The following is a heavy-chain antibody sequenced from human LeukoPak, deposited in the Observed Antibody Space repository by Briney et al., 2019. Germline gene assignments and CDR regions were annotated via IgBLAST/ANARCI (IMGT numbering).Heavy chain of an antibody. CDR2: INGYKGNT. V-gene: IGHV1-18*01. D-gene: IGHD3-10*01. CDR3: ARDLIMYGSESYFDDTFDI. Sequence: PRASVKVSCKASGYTYSSYGISWVRQAPGQGLEWMGWINGYKGNTNYAQKLRGRVTMTTDTSTSTAYMELRSLRSDDTAVYYCARDLIMYGSESYFDDTFDIWGQGTKVTVSS. CDR1: GYTYSSYG. J-gene: IGHJ3*02.